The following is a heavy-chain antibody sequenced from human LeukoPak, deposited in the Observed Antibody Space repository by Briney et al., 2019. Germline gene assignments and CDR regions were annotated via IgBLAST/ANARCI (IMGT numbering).Heavy chain of an antibody. V-gene: IGHV4-34*01. D-gene: IGHD6-19*01. J-gene: IGHJ4*02. CDR1: GGSFSGYY. CDR2: INHSGST. CDR3: AARGHIAVAGADY. Sequence: SETLSLTCAVYGGSFSGYYWSWIRQPPGKGLEWIGEINHSGSTNYNPSLKSRVTISVDTSKNQFSLKLRSVTAADAAVYYCAARGHIAVAGADYWGQGTLVTVSS.